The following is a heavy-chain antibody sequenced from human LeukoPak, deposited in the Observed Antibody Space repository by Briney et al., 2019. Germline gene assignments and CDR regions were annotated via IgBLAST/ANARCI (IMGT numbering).Heavy chain of an antibody. CDR1: GYTFTGYY. Sequence: ASVKVSCKASGYTFTGYYMHWVRQAPGQGLEWMGWINPNSGGTNYAQKFQGRVTMTRDTSISTAYMELSRLRSDDTAVYYCAREGRSSWYASVSGWFDPWGQGTLVTVSS. J-gene: IGHJ5*02. D-gene: IGHD6-13*01. CDR3: AREGRSSWYASVSGWFDP. V-gene: IGHV1-2*02. CDR2: INPNSGGT.